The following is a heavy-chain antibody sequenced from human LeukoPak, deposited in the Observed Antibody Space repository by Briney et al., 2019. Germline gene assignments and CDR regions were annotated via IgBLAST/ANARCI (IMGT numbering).Heavy chain of an antibody. J-gene: IGHJ1*01. D-gene: IGHD6-25*01. CDR3: ARRPVAAEYFQH. CDR2: ISYDESKI. CDR1: GFSFTNYA. Sequence: GGSLRLSCTGSGFSFTNYAMHWVRQAPGEGLEWVAVISYDESKIYYADSVKGRFTISRDLSTNTLYLQMNSLTTEDTAMYFCARRPVAAEYFQHWDQGTLVTVSS. V-gene: IGHV3-30*03.